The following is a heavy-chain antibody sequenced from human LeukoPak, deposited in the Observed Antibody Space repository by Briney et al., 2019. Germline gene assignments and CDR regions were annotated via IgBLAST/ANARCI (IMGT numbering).Heavy chain of an antibody. CDR2: IWYDGSNK. CDR3: ARDLGENRDYFDY. Sequence: GGSLRLSCAVSGFTFSSYGMHWVRQAPGKGLEWVAVIWYDGSNKYYADSVKGRFTISRDNSKNTLYLQMNSLRAEDTAVYYCARDLGENRDYFDYWGQGTLVTVSS. J-gene: IGHJ4*02. D-gene: IGHD3-10*01. CDR1: GFTFSSYG. V-gene: IGHV3-33*01.